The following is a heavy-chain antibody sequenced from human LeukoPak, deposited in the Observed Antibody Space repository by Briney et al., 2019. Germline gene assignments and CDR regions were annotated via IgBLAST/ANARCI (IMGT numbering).Heavy chain of an antibody. CDR3: ARGTRRRVMVRGVIITSALDY. J-gene: IGHJ4*02. CDR2: INHSGST. CDR1: GGSFSGYY. V-gene: IGHV4-34*01. D-gene: IGHD3-10*01. Sequence: PSETLSLTCAVYGGSFSGYYWSWIRQPPGKGLEWIGEINHSGSTNYNPSLKSRVTISVDTSKNQFSLKLSSVTAADTAVYYCARGTRRRVMVRGVIITSALDYWGQGTLVTVSS.